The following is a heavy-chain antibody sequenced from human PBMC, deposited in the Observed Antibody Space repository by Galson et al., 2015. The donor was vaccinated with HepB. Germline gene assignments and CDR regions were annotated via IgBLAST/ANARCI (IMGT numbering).Heavy chain of an antibody. D-gene: IGHD2-15*01. CDR3: ARSQGYCSGGSCSYAFDI. J-gene: IGHJ3*02. V-gene: IGHV1-18*01. Sequence: SVKVSCKASGYTFTSYGISWVRQAPGQGLEWMGWISAYNGNTNYAQKLQGRVTMTTDTSTSTAYMELRSLRSDDTAVYYCARSQGYCSGGSCSYAFDIWGQGTMVTVSS. CDR2: ISAYNGNT. CDR1: GYTFTSYG.